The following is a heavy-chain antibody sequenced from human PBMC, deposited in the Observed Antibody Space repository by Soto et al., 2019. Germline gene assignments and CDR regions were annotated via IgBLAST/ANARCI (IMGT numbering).Heavy chain of an antibody. CDR3: AREHRYLAAAGTATDHNYYYGMDV. J-gene: IGHJ6*02. D-gene: IGHD6-13*01. V-gene: IGHV3-21*01. Sequence: GGSLRLSCAASGFTFSSYSMNWVRQAPGKGLEWVSSISSSSSYIYYADSVKGRFTISRDNAKNSLYLQMNSLRAEDTAVYYCAREHRYLAAAGTATDHNYYYGMDVWGQGTTVTVSS. CDR2: ISSSSSYI. CDR1: GFTFSSYS.